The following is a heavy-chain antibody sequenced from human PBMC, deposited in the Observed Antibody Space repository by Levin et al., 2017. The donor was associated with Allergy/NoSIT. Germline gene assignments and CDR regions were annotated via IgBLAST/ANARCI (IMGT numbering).Heavy chain of an antibody. CDR1: GFTLSHDY. CDR2: IYSGGET. CDR3: ARHDWFDP. V-gene: IGHV3-53*01. Sequence: GESLKISCAASGFTLSHDYMSWVRQAPGKGLEWVSVIYSGGETYYADSVKGRFTISRDNSKNTLYLQMNSLTAEDTAVYFCARHDWFDPWGQGTLVTVSS. J-gene: IGHJ5*02.